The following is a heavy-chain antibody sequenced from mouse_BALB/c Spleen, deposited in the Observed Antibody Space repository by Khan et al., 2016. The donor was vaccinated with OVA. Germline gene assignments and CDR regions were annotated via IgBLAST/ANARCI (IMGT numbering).Heavy chain of an antibody. J-gene: IGHJ3*01. V-gene: IGHV1S135*01. CDR1: GYSFTSYY. CDR2: IDPFSGDT. Sequence: QLLESGPELMKPGASVKISCKASGYSFTSYYIHWVIQSHGKSLEWIGYIDPFSGDTTYNQKFKGRATLTVDKSSSTAYIHLSNLTSEDSAVYCCTRHGYVAWFTYWGQGTLVTVSA. CDR3: TRHGYVAWFTY. D-gene: IGHD2-2*01.